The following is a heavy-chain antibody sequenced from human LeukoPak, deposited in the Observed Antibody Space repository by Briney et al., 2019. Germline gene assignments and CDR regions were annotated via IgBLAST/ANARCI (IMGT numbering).Heavy chain of an antibody. V-gene: IGHV3-64D*06. D-gene: IGHD2-21*02. Sequence: PGGSLRLSCSASGFTFSVYAIHWVRQAPGKGLEYVSTIISNGGSTYYADSVKGRYTISRDNSKNTVSLQMSSLRAEDTALYYCVKDGLAFCGGDCYSYFDYWGQGPLVPVSS. CDR3: VKDGLAFCGGDCYSYFDY. CDR1: GFTFSVYA. CDR2: IISNGGST. J-gene: IGHJ4*02.